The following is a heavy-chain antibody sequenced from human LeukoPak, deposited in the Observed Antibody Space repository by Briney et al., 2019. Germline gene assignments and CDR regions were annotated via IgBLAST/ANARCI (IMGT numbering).Heavy chain of an antibody. CDR2: ISRSGSTK. CDR1: GFTFSDYN. D-gene: IGHD1-1*01. J-gene: IGHJ3*02. V-gene: IGHV3-11*04. CDR3: ATRQHDAFDI. Sequence: PGGSLRLSCAASGFTFSDYNMRWIRQAPGKGLEWVSSISRSGSTKYYADSVKGRFTISRDNAKNSLYLQMNSLRAEDTAVYYCATRQHDAFDIWGQGTMVTVSS.